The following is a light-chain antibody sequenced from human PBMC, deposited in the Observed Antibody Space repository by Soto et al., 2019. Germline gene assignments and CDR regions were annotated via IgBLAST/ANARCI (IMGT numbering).Light chain of an antibody. CDR1: QSVSSY. CDR3: QQRSNWPIT. Sequence: EIVLTQSPATLSLSPGERATLSCRASQSVSSYLAWYQQKPGQAPRLLIYDASNRSTGISARFSGSGSGTDFTLTISSLEPEDLAVYYCQQRSNWPITFGQGTRLEI. J-gene: IGKJ5*01. CDR2: DAS. V-gene: IGKV3-11*01.